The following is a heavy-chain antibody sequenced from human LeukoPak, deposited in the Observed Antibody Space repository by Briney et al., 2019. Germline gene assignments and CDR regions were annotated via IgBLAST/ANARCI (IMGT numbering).Heavy chain of an antibody. D-gene: IGHD5-24*01. CDR3: ARGERDGYKLDPDFDY. Sequence: GGSLRLSCAASGFTFSSYAMHWVRQAPGKGLEWVAVISYDGSNKYYTDSVKGRFTISRDNSKNTLYLQMNSLRAEDTAVYYCARGERDGYKLDPDFDYWGQGTLVTVSS. CDR1: GFTFSSYA. J-gene: IGHJ4*02. V-gene: IGHV3-30-3*01. CDR2: ISYDGSNK.